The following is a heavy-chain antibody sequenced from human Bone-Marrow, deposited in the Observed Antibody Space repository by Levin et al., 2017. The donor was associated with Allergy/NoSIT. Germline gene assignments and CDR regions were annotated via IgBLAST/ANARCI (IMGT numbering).Heavy chain of an antibody. J-gene: IGHJ4*02. Sequence: ASETLSLTCAVYGGSFSGYYWSWIRQPPGKGLEWIGEINHSGSTNYNPSLKSRVTISVDTSKNQFSLKLSSVTAADTAVYYCARPFAAAADYWGQGTLVTVSS. D-gene: IGHD6-25*01. CDR2: INHSGST. V-gene: IGHV4-34*01. CDR1: GGSFSGYY. CDR3: ARPFAAAADY.